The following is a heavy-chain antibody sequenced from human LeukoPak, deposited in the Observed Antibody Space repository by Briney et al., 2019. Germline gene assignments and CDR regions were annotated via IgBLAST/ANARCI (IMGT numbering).Heavy chain of an antibody. CDR3: ARDFCGEYGHLPFDY. Sequence: SETLSLTCSVSGDSISNYYWNWLRQPAGKGLEWIGRIYASGSTNYNPSLKSRVTISMDKSKNHFSLNLKSVTAADTAFYYCARDFCGEYGHLPFDYWGQGIQVTVSS. CDR2: IYASGST. D-gene: IGHD3-10*01. V-gene: IGHV4-4*07. J-gene: IGHJ4*02. CDR1: GDSISNYY.